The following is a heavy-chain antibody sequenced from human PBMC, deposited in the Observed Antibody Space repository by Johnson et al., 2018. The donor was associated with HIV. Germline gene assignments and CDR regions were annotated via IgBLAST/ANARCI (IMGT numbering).Heavy chain of an antibody. J-gene: IGHJ3*02. D-gene: IGHD2-21*01. V-gene: IGHV3-7*03. CDR3: AKGEGYCGGDCLDAFDI. CDR2: IKQDGSEK. CDR1: GFTFSDYY. Sequence: VQLVESGGGLVKPGGSLRLSCAASGFTFSDYYMSWIRQAPGKGLEWVANIKQDGSEKNYVDSVKCRFTISRDNAKNSMYLQMNSLRAEDTALYYWAKGEGYCGGDCLDAFDIWGQGTMVTVSS.